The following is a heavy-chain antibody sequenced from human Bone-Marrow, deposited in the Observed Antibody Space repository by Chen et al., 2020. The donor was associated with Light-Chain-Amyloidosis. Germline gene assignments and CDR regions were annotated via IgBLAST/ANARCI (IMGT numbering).Heavy chain of an antibody. CDR1: GYTFPNYW. Sequence: EVQLEQSGPEVKKPGESLKISCKGSGYTFPNYWIGWVRQMPGKGLAWMGVIYPDDSDSSYSPSFEAPVTISADKSLTTAYLQWRRLKASDTAMYHPARRSHGSHWAYWG. D-gene: IGHD7-27*01. CDR2: IYPDDSDS. J-gene: IGHJ4*01. V-gene: IGHV5-51*01. CDR3: ARRSHGSHWAY.